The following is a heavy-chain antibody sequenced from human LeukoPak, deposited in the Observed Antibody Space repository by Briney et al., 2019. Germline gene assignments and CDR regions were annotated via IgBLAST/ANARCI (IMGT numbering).Heavy chain of an antibody. J-gene: IGHJ5*02. D-gene: IGHD3-22*01. CDR3: ARGGYYDSSGSFDP. Sequence: ASVKVSCKASGYTFARYYIHWVRQAPGQGLEWTGIINPSGGSTRYAQKFQGRVTMTRDTSTSTVYMELSSLRSDATAVSYCARGGYYDSSGSFDPWGQGTLVTVSS. CDR2: INPSGGST. CDR1: GYTFARYY. V-gene: IGHV1-46*01.